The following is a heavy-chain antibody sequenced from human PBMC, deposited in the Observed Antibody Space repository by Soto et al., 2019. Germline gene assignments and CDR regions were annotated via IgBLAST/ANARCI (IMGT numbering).Heavy chain of an antibody. CDR2: IYYSGST. J-gene: IGHJ4*02. D-gene: IGHD3-22*01. V-gene: IGHV4-31*03. CDR1: GGSINSGGYC. Sequence: SETLSLTCTVSGGSINSGGYCFICIGQHPGKGLELIGYIYYSGSTYYNPSLKSRVTISVDTSKNQFSLKLSSVTAADTAVYYCARSDYYDNKWNYWGQGTLVTSPQ. CDR3: ARSDYYDNKWNY.